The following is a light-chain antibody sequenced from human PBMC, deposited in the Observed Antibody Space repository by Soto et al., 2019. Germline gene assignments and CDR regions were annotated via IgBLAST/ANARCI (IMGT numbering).Light chain of an antibody. J-gene: IGKJ5*01. CDR2: SAS. Sequence: DIQMTQSPSSLSASVGDRVTITCRASQSISTSLNWYQQEPGKAPKLLIYSASSLQSGVPLWFSGGGSGTDFTLTISSLQPEDFATYYCQQGYNTLSPTFGQGTRLEIK. V-gene: IGKV1-39*01. CDR1: QSISTS. CDR3: QQGYNTLSPT.